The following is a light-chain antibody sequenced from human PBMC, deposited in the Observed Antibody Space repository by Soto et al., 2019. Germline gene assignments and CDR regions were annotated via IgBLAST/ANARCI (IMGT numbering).Light chain of an antibody. CDR3: SSYTTSSTFYV. CDR2: EVS. J-gene: IGLJ1*01. CDR1: SGDVGGYNF. Sequence: QSALTQPASVSGSPGQSITISCTGTSGDVGGYNFVSWYQQHPGKAPKLMIYEVSNRPSGISNRLSGSKSGNTASLTISGLQAEDEADYYCSSYTTSSTFYVFGTGTKLTVL. V-gene: IGLV2-14*01.